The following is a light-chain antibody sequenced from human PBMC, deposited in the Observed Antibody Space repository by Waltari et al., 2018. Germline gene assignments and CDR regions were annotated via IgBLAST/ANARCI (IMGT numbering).Light chain of an antibody. CDR2: QVN. J-gene: IGLJ1*01. CDR3: ASYVGNNDYV. V-gene: IGLV2-8*01. Sequence: QSALTQPPSASGSPGPSVTISCTGPSSDIAYYNYVPWYHQHPGKAPNLLIFQVNWRPAGVPERFSGSKSGDTASLTVSGLQAEDEADYYCASYVGNNDYVFGTGTTVTVL. CDR1: SSDIAYYNY.